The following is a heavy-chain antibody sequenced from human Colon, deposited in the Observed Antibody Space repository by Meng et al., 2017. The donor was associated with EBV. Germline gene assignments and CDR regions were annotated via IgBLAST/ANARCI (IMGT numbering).Heavy chain of an antibody. D-gene: IGHD2-2*03. CDR3: ARTFGYCSNNNCPRTLGY. Sequence: LQDWGAGLLRPSWPLSLTCGVSGGSLSGYYWSWIRHFPGRTLEFIGDINHSGSANYNPSLRSRVTISVDTSKNQIFLNLHSVTAADTAVYHCARTFGYCSNNNCPRTLGYWGQGTLVTVSS. CDR2: INHSGSA. CDR1: GGSLSGYY. J-gene: IGHJ4*02. V-gene: IGHV4-34*02.